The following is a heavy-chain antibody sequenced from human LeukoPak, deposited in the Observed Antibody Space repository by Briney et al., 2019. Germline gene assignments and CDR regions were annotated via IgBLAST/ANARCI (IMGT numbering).Heavy chain of an antibody. CDR1: GGSTSSDY. J-gene: IGHJ2*01. Sequence: SETLSLTCTVSGGSTSSDYWSWIRQSPGRGLEWVGYVYNSGDTGKNPSLKSRVTILLDTSKNQCSLKLTSVSAADTAVYYCARLKLGAYFDLWGRGTLVTVSS. V-gene: IGHV4-59*08. CDR2: VYNSGDT. D-gene: IGHD3-16*01. CDR3: ARLKLGAYFDL.